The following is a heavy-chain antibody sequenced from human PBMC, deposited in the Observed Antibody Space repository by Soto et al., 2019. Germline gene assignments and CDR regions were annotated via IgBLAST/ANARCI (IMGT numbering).Heavy chain of an antibody. D-gene: IGHD3-22*01. J-gene: IGHJ4*02. CDR1: GYSISSSNW. V-gene: IGHV4-28*01. CDR2: IYYSGST. Sequence: PSETLSLTCAVSGYSISSSNWWGWIRQPPGKGLEWIGYIYYSGSTYYNPSLKSRVTMSVDTSKNQFSLKLSSVTAVDTAVYYCASLHYYDSGLIIDYWGQGTLVTVSS. CDR3: ASLHYYDSGLIIDY.